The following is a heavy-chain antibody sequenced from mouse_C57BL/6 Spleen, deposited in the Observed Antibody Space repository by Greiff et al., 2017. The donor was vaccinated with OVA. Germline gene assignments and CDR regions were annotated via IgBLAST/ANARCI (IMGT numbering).Heavy chain of an antibody. Sequence: QVQLQQPGAELVMPGASVKLSCKASGYTFTSYWMHWVKQRPGQGLEWIGEIAPSDSYTNYNQKFKGKSTLTVDKSSSTAYMQLSSLTSEDAAVYYCARRGYYYGSGHWGQGTTLTVSS. CDR1: GYTFTSYW. J-gene: IGHJ2*01. V-gene: IGHV1-69*01. CDR3: ARRGYYYGSGH. CDR2: IAPSDSYT. D-gene: IGHD1-1*01.